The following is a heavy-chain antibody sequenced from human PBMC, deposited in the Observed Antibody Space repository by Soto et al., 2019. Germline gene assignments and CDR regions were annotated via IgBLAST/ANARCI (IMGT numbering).Heavy chain of an antibody. Sequence: EVQLVESGGGLVQPGGSLRLSCAASGFTFSSYWMSWVRQAPGKGLEWVANIKQDGSEKYYVDSVKGRFTLSRDNAKNSLYLHMNSLRAENPAVYYWARGAAICSGGSCYSGFDYWGQGSLVTVSS. D-gene: IGHD2-15*01. CDR2: IKQDGSEK. CDR1: GFTFSSYW. J-gene: IGHJ4*02. V-gene: IGHV3-7*01. CDR3: ARGAAICSGGSCYSGFDY.